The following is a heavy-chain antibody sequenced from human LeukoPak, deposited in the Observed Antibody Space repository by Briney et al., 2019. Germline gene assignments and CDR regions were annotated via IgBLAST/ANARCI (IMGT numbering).Heavy chain of an antibody. CDR3: ARGLYGTFDP. V-gene: IGHV4-38-2*02. CDR1: GYSISSGYY. CDR2: IYHSGST. J-gene: IGHJ5*02. Sequence: SETLSFTCTVSGYSISSGYYWGWIRQPPGKGLDWIGSIYHSGSTYYNPSLKSRVTISVDTSKNQFSLKLSSVTAADTAVYYCARGLYGTFDPWGQGTLVTVSS. D-gene: IGHD2/OR15-2a*01.